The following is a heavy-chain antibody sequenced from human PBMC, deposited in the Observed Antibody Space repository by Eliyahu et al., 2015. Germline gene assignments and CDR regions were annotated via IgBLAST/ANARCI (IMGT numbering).Heavy chain of an antibody. D-gene: IGHD1-26*01. Sequence: QVQLQQWGAGLLKPSETLSXTCAVYGGSFSGYYWSWXRQPPGKGLEWIGEINHSGSTNYNPSLKSRVTISVDTSKNQFSLKLSSVTAADTAVYYCARTPTYSGSYSVDYWGQGTLVTVSS. CDR3: ARTPTYSGSYSVDY. CDR2: INHSGST. V-gene: IGHV4-34*01. CDR1: GGSFSGYY. J-gene: IGHJ4*02.